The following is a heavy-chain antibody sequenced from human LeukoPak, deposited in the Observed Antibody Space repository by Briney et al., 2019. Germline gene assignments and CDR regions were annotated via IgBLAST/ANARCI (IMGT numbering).Heavy chain of an antibody. Sequence: GSLRLSCAASGFIFSNYPMHWVRRAPGKGLEWVAVISADGNNEHYADSAKGRFTLSRDNAKSTAYLQMNSLRSEDTAVYYCARNDPDSSEDWGQGTLVTVSS. CDR2: ISADGNNE. V-gene: IGHV3-30-3*01. CDR3: ARNDPDSSED. CDR1: GFIFSNYP. J-gene: IGHJ4*02. D-gene: IGHD3-22*01.